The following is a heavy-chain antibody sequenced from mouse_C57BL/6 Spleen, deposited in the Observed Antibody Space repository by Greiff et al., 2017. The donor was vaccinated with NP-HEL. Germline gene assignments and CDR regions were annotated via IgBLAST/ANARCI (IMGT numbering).Heavy chain of an antibody. CDR3: ARSGDSYYCDY. D-gene: IGHD3-2*02. CDR1: GFTFSDYG. V-gene: IGHV5-17*01. J-gene: IGHJ2*01. Sequence: EVKVVESGGGLVKPGGSLKLSCAASGFTFSDYGMHWVRQAPEKGLEWVAYISSGSSTIYYADTVKGRFTISRDNAKNTLFLQMTSLRSEDTAMYYCARSGDSYYCDYWGQGTTLTVSS. CDR2: ISSGSSTI.